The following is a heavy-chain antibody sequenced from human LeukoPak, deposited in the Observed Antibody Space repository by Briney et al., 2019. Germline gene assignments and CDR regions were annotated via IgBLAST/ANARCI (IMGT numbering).Heavy chain of an antibody. Sequence: GGSLRLSCAASGFRFSIYTMSWVRQAPGKGLEWVANIKQDGSEKYYVDSVKGRFTISRDNAKNSLYLQMNSLRAEDTAVYYCARNPDGRVSWFDPWGQGTLVTVSS. CDR1: GFRFSIYT. J-gene: IGHJ5*02. D-gene: IGHD3-16*02. CDR2: IKQDGSEK. CDR3: ARNPDGRVSWFDP. V-gene: IGHV3-7*01.